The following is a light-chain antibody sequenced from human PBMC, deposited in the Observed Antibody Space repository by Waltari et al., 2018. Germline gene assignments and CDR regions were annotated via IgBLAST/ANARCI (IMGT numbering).Light chain of an antibody. J-gene: IGLJ2*01. V-gene: IGLV1-44*01. CDR3: ATWDDRLTGVV. CDR1: YSNIGSNI. Sequence: QSVLTQPPSASGAPGQRVTISCSGTYSNIGSNIVTWYQQLPGTAPKLLIYSNAYRPSGVPDRCSGSKSGTSASLAISGLQSEDEADYYCATWDDRLTGVVFGGGTRVTVL. CDR2: SNA.